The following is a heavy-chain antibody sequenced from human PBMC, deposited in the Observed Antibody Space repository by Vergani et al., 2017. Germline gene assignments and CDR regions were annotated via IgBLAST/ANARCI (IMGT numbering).Heavy chain of an antibody. V-gene: IGHV3-9*01. Sequence: EVDLVESGGGLAQPGGSLRLSCEASGITFWKFGMHWVRQGPGKGLEWVSGISWNSGAVDYADSVRGRFTISRDNAKNSLFLEMNSLRFEDTAVYYCARDLKIAEAGTGYYYYYGMDVWGQGTTVTVSS. J-gene: IGHJ6*01. CDR1: GITFWKFG. D-gene: IGHD6-13*01. CDR2: ISWNSGAV. CDR3: ARDLKIAEAGTGYYYYYGMDV.